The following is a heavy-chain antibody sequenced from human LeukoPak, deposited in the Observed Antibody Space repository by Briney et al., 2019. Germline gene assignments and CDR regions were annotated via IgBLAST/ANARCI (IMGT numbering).Heavy chain of an antibody. CDR1: GFTFSSYG. CDR3: ARDGTTQYYYDSSGGLLN. V-gene: IGHV3-33*01. D-gene: IGHD3-22*01. Sequence: PGGSLRLSCAASGFTFSSYGMHWVRQAPGKGLEWVAVIWYDGSNKYYADSVKGRFTISRDNSKNTLYLQMNSLRAEDTAVYYCARDGTTQYYYDSSGGLLNWGQGALVTVSS. CDR2: IWYDGSNK. J-gene: IGHJ4*02.